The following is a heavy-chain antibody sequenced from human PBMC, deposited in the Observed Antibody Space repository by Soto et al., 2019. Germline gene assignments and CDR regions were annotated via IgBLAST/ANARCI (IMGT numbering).Heavy chain of an antibody. CDR3: PRSRALIVGAITDSSRRFKFDH. CDR1: GGSFSGYY. CDR2: INHSGST. V-gene: IGHV4-34*01. J-gene: IGHJ5*02. D-gene: IGHD1-26*01. Sequence: SETLSLTCAVYGGSFSGYYWSWIRQPPGKGLEWIGEINHSGSTNYNPSLKSRVTISVDTSKNQFSLKLSSVTVSDTAVYYCPRSRALIVGAITDSSRRFKFDHWGQGTLVTVSS.